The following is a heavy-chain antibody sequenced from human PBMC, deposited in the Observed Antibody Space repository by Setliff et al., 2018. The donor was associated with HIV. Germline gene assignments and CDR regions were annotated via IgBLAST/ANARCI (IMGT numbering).Heavy chain of an antibody. V-gene: IGHV3-74*01. J-gene: IGHJ6*02. CDR3: ARPYTVWVYGMDL. D-gene: IGHD2-8*01. CDR2: INSDGSIT. Sequence: RLSCGASGFSFGNHWMYWVRQAPGKGLVWVSRINSDGSITDYADSVKGRFTISRDNAKNTLYMQMNSLRAEDTAVYYCARPYTVWVYGMDLWGQGTTVTVSS. CDR1: GFSFGNHW.